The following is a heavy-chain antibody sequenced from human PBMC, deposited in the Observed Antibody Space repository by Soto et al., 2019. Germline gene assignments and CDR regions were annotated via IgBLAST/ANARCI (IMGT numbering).Heavy chain of an antibody. CDR3: ARETRDFELEVDFSHGMDV. D-gene: IGHD2-8*02. Sequence: KSGGSLRLSCAAYGFTFSDYSFNWVRQAPGKGLEWVSSITRRSTHIYYADSVRGRFTISRDNAHNSLYLQMNGLRAEDTAVYYCARETRDFELEVDFSHGMDVWGQGATVTVSS. V-gene: IGHV3-21*01. CDR2: ITRRSTHI. J-gene: IGHJ6*02. CDR1: GFTFSDYS.